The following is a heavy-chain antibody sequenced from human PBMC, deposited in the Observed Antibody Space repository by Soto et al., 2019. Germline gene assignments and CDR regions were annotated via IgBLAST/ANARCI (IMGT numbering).Heavy chain of an antibody. D-gene: IGHD3-22*01. J-gene: IGHJ4*02. Sequence: EVQLVPSGAEVKKPGESLKISCKGTGYSFASYLIGWVRQMSGKGLEWMGVVHPADSDIRYSPPFQGQVTISADKSIXXAXQXXSSLQASDSAIYYCARGSRYYYENSYDSNIDPPDYWGQGTLVTVSS. V-gene: IGHV5-51*03. CDR3: ARGSRYYYENSYDSNIDPPDY. CDR1: GYSFASYL. CDR2: VHPADSDI.